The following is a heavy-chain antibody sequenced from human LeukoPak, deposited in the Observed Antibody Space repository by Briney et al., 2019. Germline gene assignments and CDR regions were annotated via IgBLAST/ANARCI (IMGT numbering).Heavy chain of an antibody. D-gene: IGHD2-15*01. V-gene: IGHV1-69*13. CDR2: IIPIFGTA. Sequence: ASVKVSCKASGGTFSSYAISWVRQAPGQGLEWMGGIIPIFGTANYAQKFQGRVTITADESTSTAYMELSSLRSEDTAVYYCARSPEYCSGGSCFFLDYWGQGTLVTVSS. CDR3: ARSPEYCSGGSCFFLDY. J-gene: IGHJ4*02. CDR1: GGTFSSYA.